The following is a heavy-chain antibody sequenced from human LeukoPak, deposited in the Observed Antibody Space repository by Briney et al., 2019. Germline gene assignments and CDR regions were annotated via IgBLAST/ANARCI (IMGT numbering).Heavy chain of an antibody. CDR1: EFTFSSYS. CDR2: ITNSGNSK. Sequence: PGGSLRLSCAASEFTFSSYSMNWVRQAPGKGLEWVSYITNSGNSKSYADSVKGRFTISRDNTKNSLYLQMDSMSAEDTAVYYCARGMKFYHSSGYSYEIFAFDIWGQGTLVTVSS. D-gene: IGHD3-22*01. V-gene: IGHV3-48*01. J-gene: IGHJ3*02. CDR3: ARGMKFYHSSGYSYEIFAFDI.